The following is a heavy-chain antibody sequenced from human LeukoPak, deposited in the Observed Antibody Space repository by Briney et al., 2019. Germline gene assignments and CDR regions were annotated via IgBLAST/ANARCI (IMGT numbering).Heavy chain of an antibody. J-gene: IGHJ4*02. D-gene: IGHD3-16*01. CDR1: GFTFSSYG. Sequence: PGGSLRLSCAASGFTFSSYGMHWVRHAPGKGLEWVSGISWNSGSIGYADSVKGRFTISRDNAKNSLYLQMNSLRAEDTALYYCAKGFLGGIEYYFDYWGQGTLVTVSS. V-gene: IGHV3-9*01. CDR2: ISWNSGSI. CDR3: AKGFLGGIEYYFDY.